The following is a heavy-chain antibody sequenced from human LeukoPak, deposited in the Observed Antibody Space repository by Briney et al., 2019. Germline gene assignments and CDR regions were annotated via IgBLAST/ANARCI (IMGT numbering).Heavy chain of an antibody. D-gene: IGHD3-10*01. CDR3: ARRGSGSSGAFDI. CDR2: ISYDGSNK. V-gene: IGHV3-30-3*01. Sequence: GRSLRLSCAASGFTFSSYAMHWVRQAPGKGLEWVAVISYDGSNKYYADSVKGRFTISRDNSKNTLYLQMNSLRAEDTAVYYCARRGSGSSGAFDIWGQGTMVTVSS. CDR1: GFTFSSYA. J-gene: IGHJ3*02.